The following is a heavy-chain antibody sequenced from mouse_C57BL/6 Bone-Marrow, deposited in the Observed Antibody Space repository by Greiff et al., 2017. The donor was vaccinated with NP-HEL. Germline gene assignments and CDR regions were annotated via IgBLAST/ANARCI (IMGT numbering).Heavy chain of an antibody. CDR3: ARDEEREYDGDNARDY. J-gene: IGHJ4*01. V-gene: IGHV1-62-2*01. D-gene: IGHD2-14*01. CDR2: FYPGSGSI. CDR1: GYTFTEYT. Sequence: QVQLQQSGAELVKPGASVKLSCKASGYTFTEYTIHWVKQRSGQGLEWIGWFYPGSGSIKYNEKFKDKATLTADKSSSTVYMELSRLTSEYFEVYFCARDEEREYDGDNARDYGGQGTSVTVSA.